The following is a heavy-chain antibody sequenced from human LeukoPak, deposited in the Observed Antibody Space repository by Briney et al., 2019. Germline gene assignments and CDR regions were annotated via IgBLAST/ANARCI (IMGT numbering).Heavy chain of an antibody. Sequence: GASVKVSCKASGYTFTVYYMHWVRQAPGQGLEWMGRINPNSGGTNYAQKFQGRVTMTRDTSISTAYMELSRLRSDDTAVYYCASTGYSSGWSPHHDYWGQGTLVTVSS. V-gene: IGHV1-2*06. CDR3: ASTGYSSGWSPHHDY. CDR2: INPNSGGT. CDR1: GYTFTVYY. J-gene: IGHJ4*02. D-gene: IGHD6-19*01.